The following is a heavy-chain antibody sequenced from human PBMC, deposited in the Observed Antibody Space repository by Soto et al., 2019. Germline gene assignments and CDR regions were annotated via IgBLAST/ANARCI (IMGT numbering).Heavy chain of an antibody. D-gene: IGHD3-22*01. Sequence: LGESLKISCKGSGYIFTSSWIGWVRQMPGKGLEWMGIIYPGDSDTRYSPSFQGQVTISADKSISTAYLQWSSLKAPDTAMYYCARLGYYDTSGFLPDFWGQGTQDTVSS. CDR1: GYIFTSSW. CDR3: ARLGYYDTSGFLPDF. CDR2: IYPGDSDT. V-gene: IGHV5-51*01. J-gene: IGHJ4*02.